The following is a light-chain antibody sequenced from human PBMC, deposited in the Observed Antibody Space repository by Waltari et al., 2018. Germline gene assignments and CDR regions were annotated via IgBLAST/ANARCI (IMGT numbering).Light chain of an antibody. V-gene: IGLV2-14*03. CDR3: SSYTTGSTRYV. CDR1: SSDIGAYNF. CDR2: DVN. J-gene: IGLJ1*01. Sequence: QSALTQPASVSGSPGQSITISSTGTSSDIGAYNFVAWYQKHPGKAPKVMIYDVNNRPSGVSSRFSGSKSGNTASLTISGLQAEDEADYYCSSYTTGSTRYVFGSGTKVTVL.